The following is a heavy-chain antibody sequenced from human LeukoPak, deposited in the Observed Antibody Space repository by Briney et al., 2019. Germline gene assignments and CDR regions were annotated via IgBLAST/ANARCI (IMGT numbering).Heavy chain of an antibody. CDR2: ISSSSSTI. CDR1: GFTFSSYS. CDR3: ARATTVTAGYYYYMDV. D-gene: IGHD4-11*01. Sequence: GGSLRLSCAASGFTFSSYSMNWVRQAPGKGLEWVSYISSSSSTIYYADSEKGRFTISRDNAKNSLYLQMNSLRAEDTAVYYCARATTVTAGYYYYMDVWGKGTTVTVSS. V-gene: IGHV3-48*01. J-gene: IGHJ6*03.